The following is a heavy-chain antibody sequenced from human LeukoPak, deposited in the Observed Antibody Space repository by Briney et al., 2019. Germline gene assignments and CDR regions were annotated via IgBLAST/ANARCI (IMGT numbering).Heavy chain of an antibody. CDR2: INSDGSDT. V-gene: IGHV3-74*01. CDR3: ARVEIVRSLDS. Sequence: PGGSLRLSCAASGFTFSSYGMHWVRHAPGKGLVWVSRINSDGSDTKYADSVRGRFTISRDNAKNTLFLQMNSLRADDTAVYYCARVEIVRSLDSWGQGTLVTVSS. CDR1: GFTFSSYG. J-gene: IGHJ4*02. D-gene: IGHD3-10*01.